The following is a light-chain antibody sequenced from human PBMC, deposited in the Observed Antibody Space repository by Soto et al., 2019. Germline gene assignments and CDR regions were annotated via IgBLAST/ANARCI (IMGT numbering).Light chain of an antibody. CDR1: QSITSNL. Sequence: EIVLTQSPGTLSLSPGERATLSCRASQSITSNLLAWYQKKPGQSPMLLIYGASRRAKGIPDRFSGSGSGTDFSLTISRLEPEDFAVYYCQQYGTSLSITFGQGTRLDI. CDR2: GAS. J-gene: IGKJ5*01. CDR3: QQYGTSLSIT. V-gene: IGKV3-20*01.